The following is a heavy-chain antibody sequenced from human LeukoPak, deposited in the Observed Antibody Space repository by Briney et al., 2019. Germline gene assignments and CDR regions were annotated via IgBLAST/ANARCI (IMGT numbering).Heavy chain of an antibody. CDR3: AGDRPGGSSLDY. J-gene: IGHJ4*02. V-gene: IGHV4-59*01. Sequence: PSETLSLTCTVSGGSLSRDYWSWIRQPPGKGLEWIGYIYYTGSTNYNPSLKSRVTISVDTSKNQFSLKLSSVTAADTAVYYCAGDRPGGSSLDYWGQGTLVTVSS. CDR2: IYYTGST. D-gene: IGHD6-13*01. CDR1: GGSLSRDY.